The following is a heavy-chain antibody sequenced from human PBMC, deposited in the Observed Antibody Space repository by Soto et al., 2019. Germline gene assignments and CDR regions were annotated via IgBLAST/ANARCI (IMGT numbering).Heavy chain of an antibody. Sequence: EVQLVESGGGLVQPGGSLRLSCAASGFTFSSYDMHWVRQATGKGLEWVSAIGTAGDTCYPGSVKGRFTISRENAKNSLYLQMNSLRAEDTAVYYCARVPNYYYGMDVWGQGTTVTVSS. CDR3: ARVPNYYYGMDV. V-gene: IGHV3-13*01. D-gene: IGHD2-2*01. CDR1: GFTFSSYD. CDR2: IGTAGDT. J-gene: IGHJ6*02.